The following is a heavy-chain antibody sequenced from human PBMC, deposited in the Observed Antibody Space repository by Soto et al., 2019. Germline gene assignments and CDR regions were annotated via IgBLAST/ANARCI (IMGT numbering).Heavy chain of an antibody. CDR1: GGTFSNYA. Sequence: GASVKVSCKASGGTFSNYAFSWVRQAPGQGLEWMGGILPIFTTATYAPKFQDRVTITADESTSTVYMDLSSLRSEDTALYYCARVRGLYDFWSGYYAYYYYGMDVWGQGTTVTVSS. V-gene: IGHV1-69*13. CDR3: ARVRGLYDFWSGYYAYYYYGMDV. CDR2: ILPIFTTA. J-gene: IGHJ6*02. D-gene: IGHD3-3*01.